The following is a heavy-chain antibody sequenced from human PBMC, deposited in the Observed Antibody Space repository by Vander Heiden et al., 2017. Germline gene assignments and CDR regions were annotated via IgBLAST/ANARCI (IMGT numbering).Heavy chain of an antibody. CDR3: AREGGEGNCCYEHASYV. CDR2: IDHDGRA. J-gene: IGHJ3*01. Sequence: QVQLQQWGAGLLTPSETLSPTCAVFNGCFGGVVWSCISQSTAKGLEWIGEIDHDGRADYNPFLVIRVTISLDTAKNQFYLRMTSVTAADTAVYYWAREGGEGNCCYEHASYV. D-gene: IGHD2-2*01. V-gene: IGHV4-34*02. CDR1: NGCFGGVV.